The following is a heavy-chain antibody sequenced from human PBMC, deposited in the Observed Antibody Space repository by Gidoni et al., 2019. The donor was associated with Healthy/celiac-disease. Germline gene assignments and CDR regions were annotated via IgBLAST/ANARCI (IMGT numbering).Heavy chain of an antibody. CDR2: INHSGST. CDR3: ARSWYQWTDGPAFDI. CDR1: GGSFSGYY. V-gene: IGHV4-34*01. Sequence: QVQLQQWGAGLLKPSETLSLTCAVYGGSFSGYYWSWIRQPPGKGLEWIGEINHSGSTNYNPSLKSRVTISVDTSKNQFSLKLSSVTAADTAVYYCARSWYQWTDGPAFDIWGQGTMVTVSS. D-gene: IGHD1-20*01. J-gene: IGHJ3*02.